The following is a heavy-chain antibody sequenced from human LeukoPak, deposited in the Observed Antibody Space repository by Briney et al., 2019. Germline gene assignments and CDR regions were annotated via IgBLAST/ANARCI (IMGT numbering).Heavy chain of an antibody. CDR2: ISAYNGNT. CDR1: GYTFTSYG. CDR3: AREGPNYYDSSGYPPEYFQQ. J-gene: IGHJ1*01. Sequence: ASVKVSCKSSGYTFTSYGISWVRQAPGQGLEWMGLISAYNGNTNYAQKLHGRVTMTTDTSTSTAYSELRSVRSDDTAVYYCAREGPNYYDSSGYPPEYFQQWGQGTLVTVSS. D-gene: IGHD3-22*01. V-gene: IGHV1-18*01.